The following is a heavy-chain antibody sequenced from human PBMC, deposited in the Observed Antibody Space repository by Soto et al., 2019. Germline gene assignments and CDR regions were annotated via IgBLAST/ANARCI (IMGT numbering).Heavy chain of an antibody. V-gene: IGHV3-74*01. D-gene: IGHD5-18*01. CDR2: INSDGSST. J-gene: IGHJ4*02. CDR3: ARRDTAMVDLDY. CDR1: GFTFSSYW. Sequence: GGSLRLSCAASGFTFSSYWMHWVRQAPGKGLVWVSRINSDGSSTSYADSVKGRFTISRDNAKNTLYLQMNSLRAEDTAVYYCARRDTAMVDLDYWGQGTLVTVSS.